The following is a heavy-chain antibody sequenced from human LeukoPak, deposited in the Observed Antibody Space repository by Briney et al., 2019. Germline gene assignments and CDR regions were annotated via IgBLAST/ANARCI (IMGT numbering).Heavy chain of an antibody. Sequence: GGSLRLSCAASGFTFGDYAMTWVRQAPGKGLEWVGFIRSQIYGGTPEYAASVKGRFTISRDDSEGVAYLQMNSLKTEDTAVYYCTRDQTPYYWGQGTLVTVSS. V-gene: IGHV3-49*04. J-gene: IGHJ4*02. CDR3: TRDQTPYY. CDR2: IRSQIYGGTP. CDR1: GFTFGDYA.